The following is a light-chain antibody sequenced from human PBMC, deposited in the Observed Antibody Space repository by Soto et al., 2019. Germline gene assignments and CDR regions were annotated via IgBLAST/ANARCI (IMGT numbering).Light chain of an antibody. CDR3: QTWGTGIYV. J-gene: IGLJ1*01. CDR2: VKSDGSH. Sequence: QSVLTQSPSASASLGASVKLTCTLSSGHSDYAIAWHQQQPEKGPRYVMKVKSDGSHTKGDVIPDRFSGSSSGAERYLTISSLQSEDEADYYCQTWGTGIYVFGTATKLTVL. CDR1: SGHSDYA. V-gene: IGLV4-69*01.